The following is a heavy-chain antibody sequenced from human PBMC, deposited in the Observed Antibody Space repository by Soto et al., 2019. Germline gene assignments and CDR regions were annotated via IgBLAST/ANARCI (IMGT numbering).Heavy chain of an antibody. CDR1: GFTFSSYY. CDR3: ARWSNTMDY. J-gene: IGHJ4*02. D-gene: IGHD3-10*01. CDR2: VNQDGSAK. Sequence: EVQLVESGGGLVQPGGSLRLSCAASGFTFSSYYMSWVRQAPGKGLEWVANVNQDGSAKYYVDPVKGRFTISRDNAKNSLYLQMNSLRADDTAVYYCARWSNTMDYWGQGTLVTVSS. V-gene: IGHV3-7*01.